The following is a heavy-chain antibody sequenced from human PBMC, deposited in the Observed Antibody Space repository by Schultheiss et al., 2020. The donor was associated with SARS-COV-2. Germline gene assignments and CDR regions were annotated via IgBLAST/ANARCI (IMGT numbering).Heavy chain of an antibody. D-gene: IGHD5-18*01. CDR1: GFSLSTSGVG. V-gene: IGHV2-5*01. CDR3: ARVTRPDTAVAGFDY. J-gene: IGHJ4*02. Sequence: SGPTLVKPTQTLTLTCTFSGFSLSTSGVGVGWIRQPPGKALDWLAFIYWNDDKRYSPSLRSRLTISKDPSKSQVVLAMTNIDPVDTATYFCARVTRPDTAVAGFDYWGQGTLVTVSS. CDR2: IYWNDDK.